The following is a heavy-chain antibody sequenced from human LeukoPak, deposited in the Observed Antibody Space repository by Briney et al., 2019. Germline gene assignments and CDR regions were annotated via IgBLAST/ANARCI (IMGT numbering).Heavy chain of an antibody. J-gene: IGHJ6*02. CDR1: GFTFSSYG. Sequence: GGSLRLSCAASGFTFSSYGMHWVRQAPGKGLEGGAVIWYDGSNKYYADSVKGRFTISRDNSKNTLYLQMNSLRAEDTAVYYCARDRSPAPPNYYYGMDVWGQGTTVTVSS. V-gene: IGHV3-33*01. CDR2: IWYDGSNK. CDR3: ARDRSPAPPNYYYGMDV.